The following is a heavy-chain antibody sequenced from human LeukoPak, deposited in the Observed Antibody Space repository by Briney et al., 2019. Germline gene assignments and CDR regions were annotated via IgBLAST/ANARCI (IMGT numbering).Heavy chain of an antibody. J-gene: IGHJ6*03. Sequence: TGWSLRLSCAASGFTFSSYAMSWVRQAPGKGLEWVSAISGSGGSTYYADSVKGRFTISRDNSKNTLYLQMNSLRAEDTAVYYCAKGSSSSPSTYYYYYMDVWGKGTTVTVSS. V-gene: IGHV3-23*01. CDR2: ISGSGGST. D-gene: IGHD6-6*01. CDR1: GFTFSSYA. CDR3: AKGSSSSPSTYYYYYMDV.